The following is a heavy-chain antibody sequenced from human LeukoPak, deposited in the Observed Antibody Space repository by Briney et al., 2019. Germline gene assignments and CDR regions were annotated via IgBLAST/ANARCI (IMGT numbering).Heavy chain of an antibody. J-gene: IGHJ5*02. CDR3: ARIPAHMLGSWYNWFDP. V-gene: IGHV4-61*01. CDR1: GGSVSSGSYY. CDR2: IYYSGST. D-gene: IGHD6-13*01. Sequence: PSETLSLTCTVSGGSVSSGSYYWSWIRQPPGKGLEWIGYIYYSGSTNYNPSLKSRVTISVDTSKNQFSLKLSSVTAADTAVYYCARIPAHMLGSWYNWFDPWGQGTLVTVSS.